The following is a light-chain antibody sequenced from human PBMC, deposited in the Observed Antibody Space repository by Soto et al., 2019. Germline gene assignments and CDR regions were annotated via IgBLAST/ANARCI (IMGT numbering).Light chain of an antibody. J-gene: IGLJ3*02. V-gene: IGLV2-14*03. CDR3: SSYTSSGTWV. CDR2: DVS. Sequence: QSALTQPASVSGSPGQSITISCTGTSSDVGGYNYVSWYQHHPGKAPKLILYDVSNRPSGVSDRFSGSKSGNTASLTISGLQAEDEADYYCSSYTSSGTWVLGGGTQLTVL. CDR1: SSDVGGYNY.